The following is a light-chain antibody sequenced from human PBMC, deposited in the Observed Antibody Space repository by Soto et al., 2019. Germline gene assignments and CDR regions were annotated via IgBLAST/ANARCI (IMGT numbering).Light chain of an antibody. J-gene: IGLJ1*01. Sequence: QSALTQPASVSGSPGQSITISCTGTRGDVGAYNLVSWYQQHPGKAPKLMIYAVTNRPSGISNRFSGSKSGNTASLTISGVQAEDEADYYCISYTTSSTLVFGTGTKLTVL. CDR2: AVT. CDR1: RGDVGAYNL. V-gene: IGLV2-14*02. CDR3: ISYTTSSTLV.